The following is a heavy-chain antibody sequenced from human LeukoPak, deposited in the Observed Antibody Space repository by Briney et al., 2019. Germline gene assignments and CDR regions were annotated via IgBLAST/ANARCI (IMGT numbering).Heavy chain of an antibody. CDR1: GGSISSGGYY. Sequence: SQTLSLTCTVSGGSISSGGYYWSWIRQHPGKGLEWIGYIYYSGSTYYNPSLKSRVTISVDTSKNQFSLKLSSVTAADTAVYYCARDGDYDLVFDYWGQGTLVTVSS. CDR2: IYYSGST. J-gene: IGHJ4*02. V-gene: IGHV4-31*03. CDR3: ARDGDYDLVFDY. D-gene: IGHD3-3*01.